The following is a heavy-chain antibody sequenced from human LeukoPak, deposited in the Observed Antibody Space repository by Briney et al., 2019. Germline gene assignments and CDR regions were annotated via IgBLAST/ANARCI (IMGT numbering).Heavy chain of an antibody. D-gene: IGHD3-22*01. CDR3: ASGVDYYDSSGYYFAWFDP. CDR2: IYTSGST. Sequence: SETLSLTCIVSGGSISSYYWSWIRQPHERGLGWIGYIYTSGSTNDNPSLKSRVTISVDTAKNQFSLKLSSVTAADTAVYYCASGVDYYDSSGYYFAWFDPWGQGTLVTVSS. V-gene: IGHV4-4*09. CDR1: GGSISSYY. J-gene: IGHJ5*02.